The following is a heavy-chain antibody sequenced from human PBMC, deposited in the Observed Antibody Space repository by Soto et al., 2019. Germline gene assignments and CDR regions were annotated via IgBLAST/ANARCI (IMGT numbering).Heavy chain of an antibody. Sequence: QVQLQQWGAGLLKPSETLSLTCAVYGGSFSGYYWSWIRQPPGKGLEWIGEINHSGSTNYNPSLKGRVTISEDTPKTQFSLKLSSVTAADTGVYYCGLTTGTIDSGGQEPLVTVPS. CDR3: GLTTGTIDS. J-gene: IGHJ4*02. CDR2: INHSGST. CDR1: GGSFSGYY. V-gene: IGHV4-34*01. D-gene: IGHD4-4*01.